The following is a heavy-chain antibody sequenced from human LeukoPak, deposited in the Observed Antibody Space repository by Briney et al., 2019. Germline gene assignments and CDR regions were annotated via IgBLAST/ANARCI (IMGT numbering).Heavy chain of an antibody. CDR2: MSSSSAYI. V-gene: IGHV3-21*01. CDR1: GFTFSSYS. J-gene: IGHJ4*02. D-gene: IGHD3-9*01. Sequence: GGSLRLSCAASGFTFSSYSMNWVRQAPGKGLEWVSSMSSSSAYINYADSVKGRFTISRDNAKNSLYLQMNSLRAEDTAVYYCARVDYDVSTGYQNYFEFWGQGTLVTVSS. CDR3: ARVDYDVSTGYQNYFEF.